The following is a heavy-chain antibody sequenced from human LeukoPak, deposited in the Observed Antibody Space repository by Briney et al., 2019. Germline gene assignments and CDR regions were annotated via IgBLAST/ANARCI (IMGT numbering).Heavy chain of an antibody. D-gene: IGHD3-22*01. Sequence: ASVKVSCKASAYTFTSYYMHWVRQAPGQGLEWMGIINPSGGSTSYAQKFQGRVTMTRDTSTSTVYMELSSLRSEDTAVYYCARFPVHYYDSSGYAFDIWGQGTMVTVSS. CDR2: INPSGGST. CDR3: ARFPVHYYDSSGYAFDI. V-gene: IGHV1-46*01. J-gene: IGHJ3*02. CDR1: AYTFTSYY.